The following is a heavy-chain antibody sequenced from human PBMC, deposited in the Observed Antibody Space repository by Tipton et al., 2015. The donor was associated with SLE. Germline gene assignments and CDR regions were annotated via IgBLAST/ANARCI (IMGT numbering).Heavy chain of an antibody. Sequence: GSPRLSCAASGFTFSSYAMSWVRQAPGKGLEWVSAISGSGGSTYYADSVKGRFTISRDNSKNTLYLQMNSLRAEDTAVYYCAKDVIAAAGTWYFDYWGQGTLVTVSS. CDR1: GFTFSSYA. V-gene: IGHV3-23*01. J-gene: IGHJ4*02. CDR2: ISGSGGST. CDR3: AKDVIAAAGTWYFDY. D-gene: IGHD6-13*01.